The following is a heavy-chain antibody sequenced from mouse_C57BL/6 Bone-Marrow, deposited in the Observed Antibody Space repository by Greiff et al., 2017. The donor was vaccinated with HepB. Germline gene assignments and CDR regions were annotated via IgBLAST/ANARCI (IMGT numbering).Heavy chain of an antibody. CDR1: GFTFSDYY. D-gene: IGHD2-4*01. CDR3: ARDWGPYYDYDGYAMDY. V-gene: IGHV5-16*01. CDR2: INYDGSST. J-gene: IGHJ4*01. Sequence: EVQRVESEGGLVQPGSSMKLSCTASGFTFSDYYMAWVRQVPEKGLEWVANINYDGSSTYYLDSLKSRFIISRDNAKNILYLQMSSLKSEDTATYYCARDWGPYYDYDGYAMDYWGQGTSVTVSS.